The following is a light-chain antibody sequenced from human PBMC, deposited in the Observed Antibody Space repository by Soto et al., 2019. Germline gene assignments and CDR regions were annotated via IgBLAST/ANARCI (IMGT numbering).Light chain of an antibody. Sequence: QSVLTQSPSASASLGASLKLTCTLSSGHSSYAIAWHQQQPEKGPRYLMKLNSDGSHSKGDGIPDRFSGSSSGAERYLTISSLQSEDEADYYCQTWGTGIQVFGGGTKLTV. CDR2: LNSDGSH. J-gene: IGLJ2*01. V-gene: IGLV4-69*01. CDR1: SGHSSYA. CDR3: QTWGTGIQV.